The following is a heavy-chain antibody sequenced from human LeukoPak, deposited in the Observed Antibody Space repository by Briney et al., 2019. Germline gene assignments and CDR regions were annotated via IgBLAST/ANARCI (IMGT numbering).Heavy chain of an antibody. J-gene: IGHJ6*04. V-gene: IGHV4-34*01. CDR2: INPRGST. CDR1: GGSFSSHY. CDR3: ARGLRQGSAWSWGPKEKSYQYMDV. D-gene: IGHD6-19*01. Sequence: SETLSLTCGVSGGSFSSHYWTWIRQPPGKGLEWIGGINPRGSTNYNPSLESRVTVSADTSRNQLSLSLTSVTAADSAVYFCARGLRQGSAWSWGPKEKSYQYMDVWGTGTTVIVSS.